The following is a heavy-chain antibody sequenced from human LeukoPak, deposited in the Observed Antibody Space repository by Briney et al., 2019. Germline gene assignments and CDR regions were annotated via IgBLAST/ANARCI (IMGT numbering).Heavy chain of an antibody. CDR1: GGSFSGYY. Sequence: SETLSLTCAVYGGSFSGYYWSWIRQPPGKGLEWIGEINHSGSTNYNPSLKSRVTILVDTSKNQFSLKLSSVTAADTAVYYCARAGLDYVWGSYRYPHFDYWGQGTLVTVSS. V-gene: IGHV4-34*01. J-gene: IGHJ4*02. D-gene: IGHD3-16*02. CDR2: INHSGST. CDR3: ARAGLDYVWGSYRYPHFDY.